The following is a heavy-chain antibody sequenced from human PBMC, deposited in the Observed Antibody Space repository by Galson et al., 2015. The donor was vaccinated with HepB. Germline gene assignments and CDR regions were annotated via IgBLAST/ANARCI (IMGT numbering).Heavy chain of an antibody. CDR3: ARPYYYDSSGYRGAFDI. CDR1: GYSFTNYW. J-gene: IGHJ3*02. V-gene: IGHV5-51*01. D-gene: IGHD3-22*01. Sequence: QSGAEVKKPGESLKISCKGSGYSFTNYWIGWVRQMPGKGLEWMGIIYPGDSDTRYSPSFQGQVTISADKSISTAYLQWSSLKASDTAMYYCARPYYYDSSGYRGAFDIWGQGTMVTVSS. CDR2: IYPGDSDT.